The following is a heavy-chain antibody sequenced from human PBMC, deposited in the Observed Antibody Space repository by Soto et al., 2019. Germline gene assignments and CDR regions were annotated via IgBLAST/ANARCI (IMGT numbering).Heavy chain of an antibody. Sequence: GGSLRLSCSVFGFTFSSYAMHWVRQAPGKGLQYVSSISSNGVPTYYADSVKGRFTISRDNSKNTLYLQMSSLRVEDTAVYYCVKDRNVDYWGQGSLVTVSS. CDR2: ISSNGVPT. J-gene: IGHJ4*02. CDR3: VKDRNVDY. CDR1: GFTFSSYA. V-gene: IGHV3-64D*06.